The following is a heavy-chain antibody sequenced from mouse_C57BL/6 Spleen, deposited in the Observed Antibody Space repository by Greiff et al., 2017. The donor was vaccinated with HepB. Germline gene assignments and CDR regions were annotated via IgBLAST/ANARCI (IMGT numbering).Heavy chain of an antibody. CDR3: ARKGKLGVDY. CDR2: IDPSDSYT. CDR1: GYTFTSYW. D-gene: IGHD3-3*01. V-gene: IGHV1-50*01. J-gene: IGHJ2*01. Sequence: QVHVKQPGAELVKPGASVKLSCKASGYTFTSYWMQWVKQRPGQGLEWIGEIDPSDSYTNYNQKFKGKATLTVDTSSSTAYMQLSSLTSEDSAVYYCARKGKLGVDYWGQGTTLTVSS.